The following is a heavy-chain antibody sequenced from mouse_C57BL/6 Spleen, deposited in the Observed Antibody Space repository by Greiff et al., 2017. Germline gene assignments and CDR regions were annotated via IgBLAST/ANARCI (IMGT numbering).Heavy chain of an antibody. Sequence: VQLKQSGAELVKPGASVKLSCTASGFNIKDYYMHWVKQRTEQGLEWIGRIDPEDGETKYAPKFQGKATITADTSSNTAYLQLSSLTSEDTAVYYCAETGSRQYYFDYWGQGTTLTVSS. J-gene: IGHJ2*01. CDR1: GFNIKDYY. D-gene: IGHD1-1*01. CDR2: IDPEDGET. V-gene: IGHV14-2*01. CDR3: AETGSRQYYFDY.